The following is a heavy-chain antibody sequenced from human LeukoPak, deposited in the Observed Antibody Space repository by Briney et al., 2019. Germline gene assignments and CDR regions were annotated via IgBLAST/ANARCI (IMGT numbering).Heavy chain of an antibody. CDR3: ARDQGDDYVWGSYRSN. CDR1: GFTFSSYW. V-gene: IGHV3-7*01. D-gene: IGHD3-16*02. CDR2: IKQDGSEK. J-gene: IGHJ4*02. Sequence: QPGGSLRLSCAASGFTFSSYWMSWVRQAPGKGLEWVANIKQDGSEKYYVDSVKGRFTISRDNAKNSLYLQMNSLRAEDTAVYYCARDQGDDYVWGSYRSNWGQGTLVTVSS.